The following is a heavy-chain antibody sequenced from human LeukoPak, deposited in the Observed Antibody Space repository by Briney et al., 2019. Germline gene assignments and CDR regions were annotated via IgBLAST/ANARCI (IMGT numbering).Heavy chain of an antibody. V-gene: IGHV3-23*01. CDR1: GFTFSSLA. CDR3: ARDGLKSYSSGWYYYGMDV. D-gene: IGHD6-19*01. CDR2: NSGSGGST. Sequence: QPGGSLKLSCAAPGFTFSSLAMSWVRQAPGKGVDWVSANSGSGGSTYYAESVKGRFNICRDNSKNTLNLQMNSLRAEDTAVYYCARDGLKSYSSGWYYYGMDVWGQGTTVTVSS. J-gene: IGHJ6*02.